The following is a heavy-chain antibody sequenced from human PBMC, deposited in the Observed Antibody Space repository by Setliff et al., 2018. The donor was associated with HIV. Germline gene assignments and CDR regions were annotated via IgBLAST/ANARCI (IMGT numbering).Heavy chain of an antibody. CDR1: GFTFISYG. J-gene: IGHJ4*02. V-gene: IGHV3-30*02. Sequence: GGSLRLSCAVSGFTFISYGMYWVRQAPGKGLEWVAFIRYDGSYRYYVDSVKGRFTISRDNAKNSLYLQMNSLRAEDTAVYYCARDGYSSSWYVISGSFDYWGQGILVTVSS. CDR3: ARDGYSSSWYVISGSFDY. CDR2: IRYDGSYR. D-gene: IGHD6-13*01.